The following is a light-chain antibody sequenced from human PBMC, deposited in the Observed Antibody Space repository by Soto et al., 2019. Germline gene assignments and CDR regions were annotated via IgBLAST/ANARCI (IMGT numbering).Light chain of an antibody. CDR1: SSDVGSYNL. J-gene: IGLJ1*01. V-gene: IGLV2-23*01. CDR3: CSYAGSSTYV. CDR2: EGS. Sequence: QPASVSGSPGQSITISCTGTSSDVGSYNLVSWYQQHPGKAPKLMIYEGSKRPSGVSNRFSGSKSGNTASLTISGLQAEDEADYYCCSYAGSSTYVFGTGTKLTVL.